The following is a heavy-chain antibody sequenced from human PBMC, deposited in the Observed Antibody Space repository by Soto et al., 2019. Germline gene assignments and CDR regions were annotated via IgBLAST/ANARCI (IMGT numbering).Heavy chain of an antibody. V-gene: IGHV4-59*08. CDR2: IYYSGST. Sequence: SETLSLTCTVSGGSISSYYWSWIRQPPGKGLEWIGYIYYSGSTNYNPSLKSRVTISVDTSKNQFSLKLSSVTAADTAVYYCARHSLDVLMVYAISYFDYWGQGTLVTVSS. CDR3: ARHSLDVLMVYAISYFDY. D-gene: IGHD2-8*01. CDR1: GGSISSYY. J-gene: IGHJ4*02.